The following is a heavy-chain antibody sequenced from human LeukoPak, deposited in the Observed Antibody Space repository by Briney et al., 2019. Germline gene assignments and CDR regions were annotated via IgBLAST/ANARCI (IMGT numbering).Heavy chain of an antibody. CDR1: GFTFSSYT. CDR3: ARARCDTCGYGS. Sequence: GGSLRLSCAASGFTFSSYTMHWVRQAPGKGLEWVAVLYSGGHTDYAVSVRGRFTISRDTSTNTVSLQMNSLRAEDTAEYYCARARCDTCGYGSWGQGTLVTVSS. V-gene: IGHV3-66*02. CDR2: LYSGGHT. D-gene: IGHD3-22*01. J-gene: IGHJ5*02.